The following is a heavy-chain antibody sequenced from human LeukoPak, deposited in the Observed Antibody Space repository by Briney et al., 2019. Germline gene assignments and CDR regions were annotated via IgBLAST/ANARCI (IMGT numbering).Heavy chain of an antibody. V-gene: IGHV3-7*01. D-gene: IGHD6-19*01. CDR1: GFTFSSYW. CDR2: IKQDRSEK. Sequence: PGGSLRLSCAASGFTFSSYWMSWVRQAPGRGLEWVANIKQDRSEKYYVDSVKGRFTISRDNAKNSLYLQMNSLRAEDTAVYYCARAFSSGWLDAFDIWGQGTMVTVSA. J-gene: IGHJ3*02. CDR3: ARAFSSGWLDAFDI.